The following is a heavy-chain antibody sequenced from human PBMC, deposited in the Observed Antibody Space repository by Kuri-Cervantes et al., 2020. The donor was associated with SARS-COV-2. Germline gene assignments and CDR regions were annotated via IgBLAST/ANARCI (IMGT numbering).Heavy chain of an antibody. CDR1: GGSISSYY. J-gene: IGHJ3*02. V-gene: IGHV4-59*12. CDR2: IYYSGST. CDR3: ARVSSGITGKRGGAFDI. Sequence: ESLKISCTVSGGSISSYYWSWIRQPPGKGLEWIGYIYYSGSTNYNPSLKSRVAISVDTSKNQFSLKLSSVTAADTAVYYCARVSSGITGKRGGAFDIWGQGTMVTVSS. D-gene: IGHD1-20*01.